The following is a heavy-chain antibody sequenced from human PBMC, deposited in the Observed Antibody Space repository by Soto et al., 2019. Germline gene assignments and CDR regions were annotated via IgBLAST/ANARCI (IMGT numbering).Heavy chain of an antibody. CDR2: IYYSGST. V-gene: IGHV4-39*01. CDR3: ARLGGVLDILTGYYRYNWFDP. D-gene: IGHD3-9*01. J-gene: IGHJ5*02. CDR1: GGSISSSSYY. Sequence: SETLSLTCTVSGGSISSSSYYWGWIRQPPGKGLEWIGSIYYSGSTYYNPSLKSRVTISVDTSKNQFSLKLSSVTAADTAVYYCARLGGVLDILTGYYRYNWFDPWGQGTLVTVSS.